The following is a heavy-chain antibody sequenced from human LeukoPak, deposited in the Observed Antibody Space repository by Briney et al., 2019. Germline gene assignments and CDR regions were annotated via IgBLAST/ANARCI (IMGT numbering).Heavy chain of an antibody. CDR1: GGSFSGYY. J-gene: IGHJ5*02. V-gene: IGHV4-34*01. CDR2: INHSGST. CDR3: ARGIVVVPAAFNWFDP. Sequence: SETLSHTCAVYGGSFSGYYWSWIRQPPGKGLEWIGEINHSGSTNYNPSLKSRVTISVDTSKNQFSLKLSSVTAADTAVYYCARGIVVVPAAFNWFDPWGQGTLVTVSS. D-gene: IGHD2-2*01.